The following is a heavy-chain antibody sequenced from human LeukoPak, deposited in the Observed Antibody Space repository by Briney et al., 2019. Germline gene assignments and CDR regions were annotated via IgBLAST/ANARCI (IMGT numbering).Heavy chain of an antibody. V-gene: IGHV3-23*01. CDR2: ISGGGRST. CDR3: ARERYFDY. Sequence: PGGSLRLSCAASGFTFSTCAMSWVRQAPGKGLEWVSTISGGGRSTDYADSVKGQFTISRDNSKNTLYLQMNSLRAEDTAVYYCARERYFDYWGQGTLVTVFS. J-gene: IGHJ4*02. CDR1: GFTFSTCA.